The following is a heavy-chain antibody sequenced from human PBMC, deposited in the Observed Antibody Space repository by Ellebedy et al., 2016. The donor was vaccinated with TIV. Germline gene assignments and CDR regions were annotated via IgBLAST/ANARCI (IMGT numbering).Heavy chain of an antibody. J-gene: IGHJ4*02. Sequence: GGSLRLSXAASGFTFSSYGMHWVRQAPGKGLEWVAVISYDGSNKYYADSVKGRFTISRDNSKNTLYLQMNSLRAEDTAVYYCARDQNYYDSSGYTFDYWGQGTLVTVSS. CDR3: ARDQNYYDSSGYTFDY. CDR1: GFTFSSYG. D-gene: IGHD3-22*01. CDR2: ISYDGSNK. V-gene: IGHV3-30*03.